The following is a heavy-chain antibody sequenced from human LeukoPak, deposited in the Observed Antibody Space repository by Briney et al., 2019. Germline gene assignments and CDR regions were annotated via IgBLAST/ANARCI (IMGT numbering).Heavy chain of an antibody. V-gene: IGHV3-7*01. CDR2: INQDGSER. J-gene: IGHJ4*02. CDR3: VRAKGGY. Sequence: PGGSLRLSWAASGFTFSSYWMNWVRQAPGKGLEWVANINQDGSERYYVDSVEGRFTVSRDDAASSLYLQMNSLRPEDTAVYYCVRAKGGYLGQGTLVTVSS. CDR1: GFTFSSYW.